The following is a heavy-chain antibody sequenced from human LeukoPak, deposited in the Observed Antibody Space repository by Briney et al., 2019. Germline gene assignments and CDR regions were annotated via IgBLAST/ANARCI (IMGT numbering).Heavy chain of an antibody. D-gene: IGHD3-16*01. CDR2: IDQSGGRN. V-gene: IGHV3-7*05. CDR1: GFTFSRFW. CDR3: ARDVEGGTFDI. J-gene: IGHJ3*02. Sequence: GGSLRLSCAASGFTFSRFWMNWVRQAPGRGLEWVANIDQSGGRNNYVDSVKGRFTISRDNAKNSLFLEMSSLRADDAAVYFCARDVEGGTFDIWGQGTTVTVSS.